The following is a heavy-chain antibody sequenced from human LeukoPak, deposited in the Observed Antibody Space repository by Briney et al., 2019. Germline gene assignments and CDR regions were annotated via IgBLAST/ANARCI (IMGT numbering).Heavy chain of an antibody. CDR3: ARGYYYDSSADY. CDR2: IYHSGST. Sequence: SETLSLTCAVYGGSFSGYYWSWIRQPPGKGLEWIGSIYHSGSTYYNPSLKSRVTISVDTSKNQFSLKLSSVTAADTAVYYCARGYYYDSSADYWGQGTLVTVSS. V-gene: IGHV4-34*01. J-gene: IGHJ4*02. CDR1: GGSFSGYY. D-gene: IGHD3-22*01.